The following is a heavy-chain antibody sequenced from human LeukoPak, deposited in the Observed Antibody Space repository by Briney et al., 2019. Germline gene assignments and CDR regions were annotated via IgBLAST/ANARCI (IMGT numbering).Heavy chain of an antibody. J-gene: IGHJ4*02. V-gene: IGHV3-33*01. CDR2: IWYDGRKS. CDR3: ARVSGRTSDF. Sequence: GGSLRLSCAASGFTFSSHGIDWVRQAPGKGLEWVGVIWYDGRKSDHVESVKGRFTISRDNSKNTVDLQMNSLRVEDTAVYYCARVSGRTSDFWGQGTLVTVSS. CDR1: GFTFSSHG. D-gene: IGHD3-10*01.